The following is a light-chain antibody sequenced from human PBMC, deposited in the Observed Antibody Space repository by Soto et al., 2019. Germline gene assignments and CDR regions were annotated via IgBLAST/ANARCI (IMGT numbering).Light chain of an antibody. CDR2: WAS. V-gene: IGKV4-1*01. Sequence: DIVMTQSPDSLPVSLGERATINCKSSQSLLDSSDNKNYLAWYQHKPGQPPKLLIYWASTRASGVPDRVSGGGSGTDFTLTISSLQPDDVAVYYCQPFYRNTLFGGGTKVEIK. J-gene: IGKJ4*01. CDR1: QSLLDSSDNKNY. CDR3: QPFYRNTL.